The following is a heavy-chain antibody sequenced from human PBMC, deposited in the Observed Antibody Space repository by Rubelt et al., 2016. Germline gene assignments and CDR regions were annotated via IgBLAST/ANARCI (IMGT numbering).Heavy chain of an antibody. CDR1: GFTFSNCA. D-gene: IGHD1-26*01. CDR3: TRAFGALGGSHLGYC. Sequence: EVQLLESGGGLVQPGGSLRLSCAASGFTFSNCAMSWVRQAPGKGLEWVSAISDSGVNTHYADSVKGRLTISRDNSKNTLYLQRNSLRAEDTAVDYCTRAFGALGGSHLGYCWGQGTQVTVSS. CDR2: ISDSGVNT. V-gene: IGHV3-23*01. J-gene: IGHJ4*02.